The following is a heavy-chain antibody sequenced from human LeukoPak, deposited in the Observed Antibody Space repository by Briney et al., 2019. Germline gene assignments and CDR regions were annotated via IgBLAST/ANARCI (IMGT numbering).Heavy chain of an antibody. D-gene: IGHD3-10*01. CDR1: GFTFSNYN. J-gene: IGHJ3*02. V-gene: IGHV3-48*04. Sequence: PGGSLRLSCAASGFTFSNYNMHWVRQAPGKGLEWISYISSSGTTIYYADSVKGRFTISRDNAKNSLYLQMNSLRAEDTAVYYCAREGTYGLGYDVFDIWGQGTMVTVSS. CDR2: ISSSGTTI. CDR3: AREGTYGLGYDVFDI.